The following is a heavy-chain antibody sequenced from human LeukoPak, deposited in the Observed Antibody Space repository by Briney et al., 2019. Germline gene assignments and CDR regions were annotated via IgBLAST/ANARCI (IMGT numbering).Heavy chain of an antibody. D-gene: IGHD3-10*01. CDR2: ISGSGGST. CDR1: GFTFSSYG. CDR3: AKDSYGSGSYTHY. J-gene: IGHJ4*02. Sequence: GSLRLSCAASGFTFSSYGMSWVRQAPGKGLEWVSAISGSGGSTYYADSVKGRFTISRDNSKNTLYLQMNSLRAEDTAVYYCAKDSYGSGSYTHYWGQGTLVTVSS. V-gene: IGHV3-23*01.